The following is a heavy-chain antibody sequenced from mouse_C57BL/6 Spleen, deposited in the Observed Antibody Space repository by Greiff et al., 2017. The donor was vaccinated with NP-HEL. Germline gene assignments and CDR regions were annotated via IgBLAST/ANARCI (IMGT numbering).Heavy chain of an antibody. CDR1: GFTFSDFY. CDR2: SRNKANDYTT. V-gene: IGHV7-1*01. Sequence: EVKVVESGGGLVQSGRSLRLSCATSGFTFSDFYMEWVRQAPGKGLEWIAASRNKANDYTTEYSVSVKGRFIVSRDTSQSILYLQMNALRAEDTAIYYCARNARGNYGYFDVWGTGTTVTVSS. CDR3: ARNARGNYGYFDV. J-gene: IGHJ1*03.